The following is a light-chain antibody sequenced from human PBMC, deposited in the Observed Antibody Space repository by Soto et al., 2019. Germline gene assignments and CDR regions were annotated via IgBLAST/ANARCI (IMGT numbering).Light chain of an antibody. CDR3: QQRSNWPPT. J-gene: IGKJ1*01. V-gene: IGKV3-11*01. CDR1: QSVSSY. CDR2: DVS. Sequence: EIVMTQSPATLSVSPGERATLSCRASQSVSSYLAWYQQKPGQAPRLLIYDVSTRATGIPARFSGSGSGTDFTLTITSLEPEDFAVYYCQQRSNWPPTFGQGTKVDIK.